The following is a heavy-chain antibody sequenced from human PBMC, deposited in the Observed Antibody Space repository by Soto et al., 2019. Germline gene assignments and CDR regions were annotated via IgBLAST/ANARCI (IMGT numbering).Heavy chain of an antibody. V-gene: IGHV3-7*04. Sequence: EVHLVESGGDLVQPGGSLRLSCVASGFTFSSHWMTWVRQAPGKGLEWVANIKEDGSDIYYADSVKGRFTISRDNAKKSLYLQRNSLRAEDTAVYYCGRDSGTFHIDYWGQGTLVTVSS. J-gene: IGHJ4*02. D-gene: IGHD1-26*01. CDR3: GRDSGTFHIDY. CDR1: GFTFSSHW. CDR2: IKEDGSDI.